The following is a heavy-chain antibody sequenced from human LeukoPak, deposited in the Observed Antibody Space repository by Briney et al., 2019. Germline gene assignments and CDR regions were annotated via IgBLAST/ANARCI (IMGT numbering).Heavy chain of an antibody. CDR2: ISGSGHTI. CDR3: AKEYFFDSSGYSLPVDY. J-gene: IGHJ4*02. D-gene: IGHD3-22*01. CDR1: GFTFTNYA. V-gene: IGHV3-23*01. Sequence: PGGSLRLSCSASGFTFTNYAMTWVRQAPGKGLEWVSSISGSGHTIYYADSVKGRFTISRDKSNNTLFLQMNSLRVEDTAVYFCAKEYFFDSSGYSLPVDYWGQGTLVTVSS.